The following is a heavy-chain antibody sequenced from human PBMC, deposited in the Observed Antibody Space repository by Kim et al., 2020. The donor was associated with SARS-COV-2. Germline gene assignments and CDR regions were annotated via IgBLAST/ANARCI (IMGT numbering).Heavy chain of an antibody. CDR1: GGSFSGYY. V-gene: IGHV4-34*01. Sequence: SETLSLTCAVYGGSFSGYYWSWIRQPPGKGLEWIGEINHSGSTNYNPSLKSRVTISVDTSKNQFSLKLSSVTAADTAVYYCARAKPKFVYGDYRPFDYWG. D-gene: IGHD4-17*01. CDR2: INHSGST. J-gene: IGHJ4*01. CDR3: ARAKPKFVYGDYRPFDY.